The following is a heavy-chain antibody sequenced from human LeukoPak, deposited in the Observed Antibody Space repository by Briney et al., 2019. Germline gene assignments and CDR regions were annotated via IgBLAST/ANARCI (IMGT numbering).Heavy chain of an antibody. D-gene: IGHD6-6*01. Sequence: SDTLSLTCTVSGGSISSYYWSWIRQPAGKGLEGIGCIYTSGSTNYNPSLNSRVTMSVDTSKNQCSLQLSCGTAADAAVYECPKEDSSYVEACDLWGQGTMVTVSS. V-gene: IGHV4-4*07. CDR2: IYTSGST. CDR3: PKEDSSYVEACDL. CDR1: GGSISSYY. J-gene: IGHJ3*01.